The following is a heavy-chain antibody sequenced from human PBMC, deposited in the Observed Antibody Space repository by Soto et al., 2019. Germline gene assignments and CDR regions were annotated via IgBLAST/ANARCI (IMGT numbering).Heavy chain of an antibody. CDR3: ARVASGYATYYFDY. J-gene: IGHJ4*02. D-gene: IGHD5-12*01. V-gene: IGHV1-3*01. CDR2: INAGNGNT. Sequence: ASVKVSCKASGYTFTSYAMHWVRQAPGQRLEWMGWINAGNGNTKYSQKLQGRVTITRDTSASTAYMELSSLRSEDTAVYYCARVASGYATYYFDYWGQGTLVTVSS. CDR1: GYTFTSYA.